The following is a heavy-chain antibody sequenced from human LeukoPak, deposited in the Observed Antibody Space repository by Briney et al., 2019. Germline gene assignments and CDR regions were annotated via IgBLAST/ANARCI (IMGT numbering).Heavy chain of an antibody. CDR2: ISAYNGNT. D-gene: IGHD2-21*02. J-gene: IGHJ1*01. CDR3: ASGICGGDCYQIREFQH. V-gene: IGHV1-18*01. Sequence: ASVKVSCKASGYTFTSYGISWVRQAPGQGLEWMGWISAYNGNTNYAQKLQGRVTMTTDTSTSTAYMELRSLRSDDTAVYYCASGICGGDCYQIREFQHWGQGTLVTVSS. CDR1: GYTFTSYG.